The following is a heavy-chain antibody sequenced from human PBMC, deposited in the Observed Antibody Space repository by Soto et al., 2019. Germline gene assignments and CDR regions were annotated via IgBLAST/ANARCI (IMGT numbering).Heavy chain of an antibody. D-gene: IGHD3-16*01. Sequence: ASVKVSCKASGYAFTGRYIHWVRQAPGQGPECLGWINPDDGGTKYAPKFQGRVTMARDTSISTVYMELSSLTSDDTAVYYCTRSRTLPFDYWGQGTLVTVSS. CDR1: GYAFTGRY. CDR2: INPDDGGT. J-gene: IGHJ4*02. V-gene: IGHV1-2*02. CDR3: TRSRTLPFDY.